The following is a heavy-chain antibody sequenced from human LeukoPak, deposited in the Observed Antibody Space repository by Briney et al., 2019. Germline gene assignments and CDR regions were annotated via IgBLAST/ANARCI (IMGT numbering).Heavy chain of an antibody. D-gene: IGHD3-9*01. CDR3: TTALNFDILTGLYQPIAAFDV. V-gene: IGHV3-30*04. J-gene: IGHJ3*01. CDR2: ISYDGSNK. CDR1: GFTFSSYA. Sequence: GRSLRLSCAASGFTFSSYAMHWVRQAPGKGLEWVAVISYDGSNKYYADSVKGRFTISRDNSKNTLYLQMSSLITDDTGVYYCTTALNFDILTGLYQPIAAFDVWGQGTLVTVSS.